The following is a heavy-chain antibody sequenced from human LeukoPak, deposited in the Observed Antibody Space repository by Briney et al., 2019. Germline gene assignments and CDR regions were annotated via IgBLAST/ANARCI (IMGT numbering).Heavy chain of an antibody. CDR1: GASISRTTYY. CDR3: TKNDVCDYGN. D-gene: IGHD4-17*01. Sequence: SETLSLTCSVSGASISRTTYYWGWIPQPPGKGLEGICSVFHTETAYYNPSLRSRVTLSVDTAKNQFSLKMSSVTAADTSVYYCTKNDVCDYGNWGQGTLVAVSS. V-gene: IGHV4-39*01. CDR2: VFHTETA. J-gene: IGHJ4*02.